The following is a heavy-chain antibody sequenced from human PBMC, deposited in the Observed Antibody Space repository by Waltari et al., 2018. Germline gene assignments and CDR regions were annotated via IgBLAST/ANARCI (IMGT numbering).Heavy chain of an antibody. J-gene: IGHJ6*02. D-gene: IGHD4-17*01. CDR2: IWYDGSNK. Sequence: QVQLVESGGGVVQPGRSLRLSCAASGFTFSSYGMHWVRQAAGKGLEWVAVIWYDGSNKYYADSVKGRFTISRDNSKNTLYLQMNSLRAEDTAMYYCAKAGYGDYYYGMDVWGQGTTVTVSS. CDR1: GFTFSSYG. V-gene: IGHV3-30*18. CDR3: AKAGYGDYYYGMDV.